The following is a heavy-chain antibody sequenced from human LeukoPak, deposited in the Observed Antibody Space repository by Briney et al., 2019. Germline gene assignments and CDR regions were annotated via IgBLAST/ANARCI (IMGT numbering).Heavy chain of an antibody. CDR1: GGSISSHC. CDR2: ICSSGST. CDR3: ARDRGTDGSDQLDP. Sequence: SETLSLTCTVSGGSISSHCWIWIRQSAEKGLEWIGRICSSGSTVYNPSLKSRVTISSDMSNNQFSLKMSSVTAADTAVYYCARDRGTDGSDQLDPWGQGIRVTVSS. V-gene: IGHV4-4*07. J-gene: IGHJ5*02. D-gene: IGHD3-10*01.